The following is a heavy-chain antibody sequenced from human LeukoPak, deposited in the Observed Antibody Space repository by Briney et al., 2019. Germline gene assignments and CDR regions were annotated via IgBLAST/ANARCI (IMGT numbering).Heavy chain of an antibody. Sequence: ASVKVSCKASGYTFLGYYMHWVRQAPGQGLEWMGWINPNSGGTNYAQKFQGRVTMTRDTSISTAYMELSRLRSDDTAAYYCARDLGYCSGGSCYEFDYWGQGTLVTVSS. CDR3: ARDLGYCSGGSCYEFDY. CDR1: GYTFLGYY. J-gene: IGHJ4*02. V-gene: IGHV1-2*02. D-gene: IGHD2-15*01. CDR2: INPNSGGT.